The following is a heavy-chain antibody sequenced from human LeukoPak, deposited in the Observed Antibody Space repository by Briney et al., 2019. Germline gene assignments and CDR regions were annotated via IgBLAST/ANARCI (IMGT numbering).Heavy chain of an antibody. D-gene: IGHD3-22*01. Sequence: ASVKVSCKASGYTFTSYDINWVRQATGQGLEWMGWMNPNSGNTGYAQKFQGRVTMTRNTSISTAYMELSSLRSEDTAVYYCARGIQTYYYDSSGYLSIYYMDVWGKGTTVTVSS. J-gene: IGHJ6*03. CDR3: ARGIQTYYYDSSGYLSIYYMDV. CDR2: MNPNSGNT. V-gene: IGHV1-8*01. CDR1: GYTFTSYD.